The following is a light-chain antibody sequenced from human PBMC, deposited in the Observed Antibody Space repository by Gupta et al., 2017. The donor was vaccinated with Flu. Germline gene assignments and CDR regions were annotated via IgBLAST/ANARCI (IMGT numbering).Light chain of an antibody. CDR3: QQYDNWPPYT. J-gene: IGKJ2*01. CDR2: AAS. CDR1: QSVLSN. Sequence: ELVMTQSPATLSVSPGETATLSCRASQSVLSNLAWYQQKPGQAPRLLLFAASTRATGIPARFIGSGSETDFTLTISNLQSEDFAVYYCQQYDNWPPYTFGQGTKLEMK. V-gene: IGKV3-15*01.